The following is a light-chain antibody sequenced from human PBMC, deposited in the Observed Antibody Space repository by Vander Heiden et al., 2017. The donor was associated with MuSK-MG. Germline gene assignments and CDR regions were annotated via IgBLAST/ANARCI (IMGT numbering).Light chain of an antibody. CDR1: QRVRNY. V-gene: IGKV3-11*01. CDR2: DAT. Sequence: EIVLTQSPATLSLSPWDTATPSCRASQRVRNYVAWYQQKPGQSPRLLIFDATNRAPGIPARFSGIGSGTNFTLTISGLGPEDFAVYYCQQRSNWLQYTFGQGTKLEIK. CDR3: QQRSNWLQYT. J-gene: IGKJ2*01.